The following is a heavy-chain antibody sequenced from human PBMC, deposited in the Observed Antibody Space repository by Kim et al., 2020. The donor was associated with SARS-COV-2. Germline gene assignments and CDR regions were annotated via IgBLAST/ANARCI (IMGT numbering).Heavy chain of an antibody. Sequence: SETLSLTCAVYGGSFSDYNWSWIRQPPGQGLEWIGEINHTGNTNASPPLKSRITISVDPSKSQFSLRLKSMTATDTAVYYCARGRAGVVPAPVLGLGPYYDCYAVDIWGRGTPVAVSS. CDR3: ARGRAGVVPAPVLGLGPYYDCYAVDI. CDR2: INHTGNT. CDR1: GGSFSDYN. D-gene: IGHD2-21*01. J-gene: IGHJ6*02. V-gene: IGHV4-34*01.